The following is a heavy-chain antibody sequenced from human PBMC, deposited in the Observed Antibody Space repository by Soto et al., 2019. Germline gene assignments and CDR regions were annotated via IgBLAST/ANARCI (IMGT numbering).Heavy chain of an antibody. J-gene: IGHJ3*02. CDR1: GDSISSAAYY. CDR3: ARDLAGHDAFDI. Sequence: SETLSLTCTVSGDSISSAAYYWTWIRQHPGKGLEWIGYINYSGNTYRNPSLKSRLTISVDTSKNQFSLRLTSVSAADTAIYYCARDLAGHDAFDIWGQGTMVTVSS. V-gene: IGHV4-31*03. CDR2: INYSGNT.